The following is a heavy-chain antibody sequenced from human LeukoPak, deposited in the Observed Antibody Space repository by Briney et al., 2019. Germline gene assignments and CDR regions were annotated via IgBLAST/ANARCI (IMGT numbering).Heavy chain of an antibody. V-gene: IGHV1-8*03. J-gene: IGHJ6*03. CDR2: MNPHTGHT. D-gene: IGHD3-3*01. CDR3: ARGDFWSGYSNYYYMDV. Sequence: GASVKVSCKASGYTFTGYDINWVRQATGQGLEWMGWMNPHTGHTGYAQKFQGRVTFTRNTSISTAFMDLGSLMSEDTAVYYCARGDFWSGYSNYYYMDVWGKGTTVTVSS. CDR1: GYTFTGYD.